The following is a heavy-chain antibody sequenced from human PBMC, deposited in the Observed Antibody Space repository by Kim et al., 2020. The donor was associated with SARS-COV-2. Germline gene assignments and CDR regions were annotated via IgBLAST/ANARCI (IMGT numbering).Heavy chain of an antibody. V-gene: IGHV3-49*02. Sequence: SVKGRFTISRDDSKSIAYLQMNSLKTEDTAVYYCTRVHSGAFRRTYAFDIWGQGTMVTVSS. J-gene: IGHJ3*02. D-gene: IGHD6-19*01. CDR3: TRVHSGAFRRTYAFDI.